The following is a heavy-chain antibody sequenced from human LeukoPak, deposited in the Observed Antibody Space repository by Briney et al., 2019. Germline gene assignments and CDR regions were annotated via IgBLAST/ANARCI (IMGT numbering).Heavy chain of an antibody. CDR2: IIPIFGTA. Sequence: SVKVSCKASGGTFSSYAISWVRQAPGQGLEWMGGIIPIFGTANYAQKFQGRVTITADESTSTAYMELSSLRSEDTAVYYCARDGPVSTVAGTDYYYGMDVWGQGTTVTVSS. CDR1: GGTFSSYA. J-gene: IGHJ6*02. D-gene: IGHD6-19*01. V-gene: IGHV1-69*13. CDR3: ARDGPVSTVAGTDYYYGMDV.